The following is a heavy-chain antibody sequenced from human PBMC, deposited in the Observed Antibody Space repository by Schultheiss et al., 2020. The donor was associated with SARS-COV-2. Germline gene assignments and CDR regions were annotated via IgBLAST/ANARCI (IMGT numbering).Heavy chain of an antibody. CDR1: GGSISSGGYY. V-gene: IGHV4-61*08. Sequence: SETLSLSCTVSGGSISSGGYYWSWIRQPPGKGLEWIGYIYYSGSTNYNPSLKSRVTISVDTSKNQFSLKLSSVTAADTAVYYCARDKDFWSGAWFDPWGQGTLVTVSS. CDR2: IYYSGST. CDR3: ARDKDFWSGAWFDP. D-gene: IGHD3-3*01. J-gene: IGHJ5*02.